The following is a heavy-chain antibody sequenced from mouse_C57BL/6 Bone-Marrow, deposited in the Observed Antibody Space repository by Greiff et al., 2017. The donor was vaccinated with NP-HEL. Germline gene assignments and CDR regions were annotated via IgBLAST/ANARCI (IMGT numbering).Heavy chain of an antibody. V-gene: IGHV5-17*01. J-gene: IGHJ3*01. Sequence: EVKLMESGGGLVKPGGSLKLSCAASGFTFSDYGMHWVRQAPEKGLEWVAYISSGSSTIYYADTVKGRFTISRDNAKNTLFLQMTSLRSEDTAMYYCASPGWLPRAWFAYWGQGTLVTVSA. CDR3: ASPGWLPRAWFAY. CDR2: ISSGSSTI. CDR1: GFTFSDYG. D-gene: IGHD2-3*01.